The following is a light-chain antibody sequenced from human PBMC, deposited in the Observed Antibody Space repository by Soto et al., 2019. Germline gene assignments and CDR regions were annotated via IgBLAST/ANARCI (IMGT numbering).Light chain of an antibody. CDR3: SSYAGSNNFV. J-gene: IGLJ1*01. CDR2: EII. Sequence: QSALTQPASVSGSPGQSITISCTGTSSDVGGYNFVSWYQQHPGKAPKLMIYEIINRPSGVSNRFSGSKSGNTASLTISGLQAEDEADYYCSSYAGSNNFVFGTGTKVTVL. CDR1: SSDVGGYNF. V-gene: IGLV2-14*03.